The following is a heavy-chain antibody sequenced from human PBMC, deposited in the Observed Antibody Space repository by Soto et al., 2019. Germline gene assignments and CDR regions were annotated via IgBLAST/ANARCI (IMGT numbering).Heavy chain of an antibody. J-gene: IGHJ4*02. V-gene: IGHV3-11*01. CDR1: GFTFSDYY. Sequence: GGSLRLSCAASGFTFSDYYMSWIRQAPGKGLEWVSYISSSGSIIYYADSVKGRFTISRDNAKNSLYLQMNSLRAEDTAVYYCARDHGYYESSGYFDYWGQGTLVTVSS. D-gene: IGHD3-22*01. CDR3: ARDHGYYESSGYFDY. CDR2: ISSSGSII.